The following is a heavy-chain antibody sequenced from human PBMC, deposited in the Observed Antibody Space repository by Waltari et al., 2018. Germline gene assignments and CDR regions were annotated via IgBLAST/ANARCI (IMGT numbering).Heavy chain of an antibody. CDR2: ISYDGSNK. CDR1: GSTFTSSA. Sequence: QVHLVESGAGVLQPGSSLRLSCAAPGSTFTSSAMLWVRQAPGKGLECGAVISYDGSNKYYADSVKGRFNSSRDNSKNTLYLQMNSLRAEDTAVYYCASADTLYGGKDVWGQGTTVTVSS. J-gene: IGHJ6*02. V-gene: IGHV3-30*01. CDR3: ASADTLYGGKDV. D-gene: IGHD3-16*02.